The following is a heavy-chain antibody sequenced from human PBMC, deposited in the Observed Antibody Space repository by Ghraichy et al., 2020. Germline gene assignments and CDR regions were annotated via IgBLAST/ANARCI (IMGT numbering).Heavy chain of an antibody. CDR3: ARGYGSRILGEFDP. V-gene: IGHV3-33*01. J-gene: IGHJ5*02. Sequence: SLRLSCAASGFTFSSYGMHWVRQAPGKGLEWVAVIWYDGSNKYYADSVKGRFTISRDNSKNTLYLQMNSLRAEDTAVYYCARGYGSRILGEFDPWGQGTLVTVSS. CDR2: IWYDGSNK. CDR1: GFTFSSYG. D-gene: IGHD1-26*01.